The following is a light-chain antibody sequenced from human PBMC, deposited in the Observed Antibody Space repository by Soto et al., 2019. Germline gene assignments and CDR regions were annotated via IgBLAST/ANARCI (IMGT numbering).Light chain of an antibody. V-gene: IGKV3-15*01. J-gene: IGKJ1*01. Sequence: EIVMTQSPATLSVSPGERATLSCWASQSINVNLAWYQQKPGQAPRLLIYGASTRATGIPARFSGSGSGTEFTLTVSSLQSEDIAVYFCQQYNNWPPNFGQGTKVDIK. CDR1: QSINVN. CDR3: QQYNNWPPN. CDR2: GAS.